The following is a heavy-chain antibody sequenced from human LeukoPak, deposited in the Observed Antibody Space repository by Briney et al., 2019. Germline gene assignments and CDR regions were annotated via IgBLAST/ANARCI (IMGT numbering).Heavy chain of an antibody. J-gene: IGHJ4*02. CDR3: ARAGGVGATEFDY. V-gene: IGHV3-66*01. Sequence: GGSLRLSCAPSVFTVTSNFMTWVRQAPGKGLGWVSTIYSGGSTYYADSVKGRFTISRDNSKNTLYLQMNSLRAEDTAVYYCARAGGVGATEFDYWGQGTLVTVSS. D-gene: IGHD1-26*01. CDR2: IYSGGST. CDR1: VFTVTSNF.